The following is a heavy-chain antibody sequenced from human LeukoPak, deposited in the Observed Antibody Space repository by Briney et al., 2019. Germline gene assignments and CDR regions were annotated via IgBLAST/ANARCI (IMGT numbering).Heavy chain of an antibody. Sequence: ASVKISCKASGYTFTGYYMHWVRQAPGQGLEWMGWINPNSGDTNYAQKFQGRVTMTRDTSISTAYMELSRLRSDDTAAYYCARGYSGYLDYWGQGTLVTVSS. CDR3: ARGYSGYLDY. J-gene: IGHJ4*02. D-gene: IGHD5-12*01. CDR2: INPNSGDT. CDR1: GYTFTGYY. V-gene: IGHV1-2*02.